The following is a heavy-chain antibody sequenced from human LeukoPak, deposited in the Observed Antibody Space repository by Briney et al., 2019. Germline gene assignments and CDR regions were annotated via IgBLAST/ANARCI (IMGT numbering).Heavy chain of an antibody. CDR2: ISWDGGST. J-gene: IGHJ6*02. D-gene: IGHD3-22*01. V-gene: IGHV3-43D*03. CDR1: GFTFDDYA. CDR3: AKDISPSYDSSGYYYYGMDV. Sequence: GGSLRLSCAASGFTFDDYAKHWVRQAPGKGLEWVSLISWDGGSTYYADSVKGRFTISRDNSKNSLYLQMNSLRADDTALYYCAKDISPSYDSSGYYYYGMDVWGQGITVTVSS.